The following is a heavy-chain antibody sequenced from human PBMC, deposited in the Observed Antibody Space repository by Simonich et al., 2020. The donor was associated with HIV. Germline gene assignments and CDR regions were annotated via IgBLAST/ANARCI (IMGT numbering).Heavy chain of an antibody. CDR1: GGSLSGYV. CDR2: INHSENT. D-gene: IGHD3-10*01. CDR3: ARNGPDYYRGYYYIDV. V-gene: IGHV4-34*01. J-gene: IGHJ6*03. Sequence: QVQLQQWGAGLLKPSETLSLTCAVYGGSLSGYVWSWTRQPPGRGLEWIGEINHSENTNTTTTLKSRVTISVDTSKKTFSMRLSSVTAADTAVYYCARNGPDYYRGYYYIDVWGKGTTVTVSS.